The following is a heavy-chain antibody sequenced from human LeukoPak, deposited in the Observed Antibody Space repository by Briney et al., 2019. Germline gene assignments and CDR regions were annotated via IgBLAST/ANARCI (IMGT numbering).Heavy chain of an antibody. CDR3: ARDGYSSGWHPRGYYYYGMDV. CDR2: IYYSGST. Sequence: SQTLSLTCTVSGGSISSGDYYWSWIRQPPGKGLEWIGYIYYSGSTYYNPSLKSRVTISVDTSKNQSSLKLSSVTAADTAVYYCARDGYSSGWHPRGYYYYGMDVWGQGTTVTVSS. V-gene: IGHV4-30-4*01. CDR1: GGSISSGDYY. J-gene: IGHJ6*02. D-gene: IGHD6-19*01.